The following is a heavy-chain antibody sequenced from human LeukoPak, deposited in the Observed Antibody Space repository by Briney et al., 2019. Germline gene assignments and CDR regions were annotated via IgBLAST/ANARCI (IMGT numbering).Heavy chain of an antibody. CDR2: ISSSGSAI. J-gene: IGHJ4*02. D-gene: IGHD4-23*01. CDR3: ATNSEDY. V-gene: IGHV3-48*03. CDR1: GFIFSNFQ. Sequence: GGSLRLSCAASGFIFSNFQMNWVRQAPGKGLEWVSYISSSGSAIYYADSVRGRFTISRDNAKNSLYLQMNSLRAEDTAVYYCATNSEDYWGQGTLVTVSS.